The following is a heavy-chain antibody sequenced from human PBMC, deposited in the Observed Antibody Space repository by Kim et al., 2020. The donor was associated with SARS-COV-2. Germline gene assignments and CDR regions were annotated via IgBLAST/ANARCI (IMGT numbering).Heavy chain of an antibody. J-gene: IGHJ6*04. V-gene: IGHV3-15*01. D-gene: IGHD3-9*01. CDR3: TTLLRYFDWLAVKYYYYGMAI. Sequence: GGSLRLSCAASGFTFSNAWMSWVRQAPGKGLEWVGRIKSKTDGGTTDYAAPVKGKFTISRDDSKNTLYLQMNSLKTEDTAVYYCTTLLRYFDWLAVKYYYYGMAIWGEGTTVTVSP. CDR1: GFTFSNAW. CDR2: IKSKTDGGTT.